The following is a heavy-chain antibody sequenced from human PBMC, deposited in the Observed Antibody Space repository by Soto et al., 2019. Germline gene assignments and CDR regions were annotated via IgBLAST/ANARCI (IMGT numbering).Heavy chain of an antibody. Sequence: EVQLVESGGGLVQPGGSLRLSCSVSGFTLSDHYIDWVRQAPWKGLEWVGRSRNQANGYSTIYSASVKGRFTTSRDDSTNLVHLQMASMRAEDAAVYYCVRDTYFSDSSSYTRCFDFWGQGALVTVSS. V-gene: IGHV3-72*01. CDR3: VRDTYFSDSSSYTRCFDF. CDR1: GFTLSDHY. J-gene: IGHJ4*02. D-gene: IGHD3-22*01. CDR2: SRNQANGYST.